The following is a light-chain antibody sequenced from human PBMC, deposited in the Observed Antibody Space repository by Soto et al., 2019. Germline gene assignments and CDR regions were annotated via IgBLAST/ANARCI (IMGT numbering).Light chain of an antibody. V-gene: IGKV1-39*01. CDR1: QSISSY. Sequence: DIQMTQSPSSLSASVGDRVTITCRASQSISSYLNWYQQKPGKAPKLLIYAASSLQSGVPSRFSGSGSGTDFTLNISSLQPEDFATYYCQQSYSTPCTFGPGTKVDIK. J-gene: IGKJ3*01. CDR2: AAS. CDR3: QQSYSTPCT.